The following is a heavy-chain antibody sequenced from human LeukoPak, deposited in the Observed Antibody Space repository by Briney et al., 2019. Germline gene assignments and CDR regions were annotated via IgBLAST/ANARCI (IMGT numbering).Heavy chain of an antibody. CDR2: ISSSSSYI. J-gene: IGHJ4*02. CDR1: GFTFSSYR. CDR3: ARDLQLWFDY. D-gene: IGHD5-18*01. Sequence: GGSLRLSCAASGFTFSSYRMNWVRQAPGKGLEWVSSISSSSSYIYYADSVKGRFTISRDNAKNSLYLQMNSLRAEDTAVYYCARDLQLWFDYWGQGTLVTVSS. V-gene: IGHV3-21*01.